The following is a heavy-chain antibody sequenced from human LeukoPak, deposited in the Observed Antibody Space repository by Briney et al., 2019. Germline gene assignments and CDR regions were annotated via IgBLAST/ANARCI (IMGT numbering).Heavy chain of an antibody. D-gene: IGHD4-17*01. CDR1: GYTFTGYY. Sequence: GASVKVSCKASGYTFTGYYIHWVRQAPRQGLEWMGWINPNSGDTKYAQNFQGRVTMTRDTSISTAYMDPSSLRSGDTAVYYCARSKSSDYGDRYFFDYWGQGTLVTVSS. V-gene: IGHV1-2*02. CDR3: ARSKSSDYGDRYFFDY. J-gene: IGHJ4*02. CDR2: INPNSGDT.